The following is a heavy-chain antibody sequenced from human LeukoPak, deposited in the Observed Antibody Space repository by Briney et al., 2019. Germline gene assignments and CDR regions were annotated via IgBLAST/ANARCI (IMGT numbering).Heavy chain of an antibody. CDR3: ARWDSSGWFCDY. Sequence: GGSLRLSCAASGFTFSSYGMHWVRQAPGKGLEWVAFIRYDGSNKYYADSVKGRFTISRDNAKNSLYLQMNSLRAEDTAVYYCARWDSSGWFCDYWGQGTLVTVSS. V-gene: IGHV3-30*02. CDR2: IRYDGSNK. J-gene: IGHJ4*02. CDR1: GFTFSSYG. D-gene: IGHD6-19*01.